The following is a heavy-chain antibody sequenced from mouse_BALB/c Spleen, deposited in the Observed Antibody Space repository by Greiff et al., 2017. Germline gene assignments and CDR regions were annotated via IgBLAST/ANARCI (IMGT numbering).Heavy chain of an antibody. Sequence: GQLKESGAELVRSGASVKLSCTASGFNIKDYYMHWVKQRPEQGLEWIGWIDPENGDTEYAPKFKGKATMTADTSSNTAYLQLSSLTSEDTAVYYWNAAGLRLRGNAMDYWGQGTSVTVSA. V-gene: IGHV14-4*02. CDR1: GFNIKDYY. D-gene: IGHD1-2*01. CDR2: IDPENGDT. J-gene: IGHJ4*01. CDR3: NAAGLRLRGNAMDY.